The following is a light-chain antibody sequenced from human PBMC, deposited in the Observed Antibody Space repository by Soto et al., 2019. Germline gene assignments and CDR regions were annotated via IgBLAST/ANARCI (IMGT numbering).Light chain of an antibody. CDR1: QSISSW. CDR2: KAS. V-gene: IGKV1-5*03. CDR3: QQYNSYSIT. Sequence: DIQMTQSPSTLSASVGDRVTITCRASQSISSWLAWYQQKPGKAPKLLIYKASSLKSGVPSRFSGSGYGTEFTLTISSLQPDDFATYYCQQYNSYSITFGHGTKVDIK. J-gene: IGKJ3*01.